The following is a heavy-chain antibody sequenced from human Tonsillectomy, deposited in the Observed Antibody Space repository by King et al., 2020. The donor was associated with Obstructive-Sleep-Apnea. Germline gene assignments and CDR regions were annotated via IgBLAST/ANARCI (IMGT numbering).Heavy chain of an antibody. D-gene: IGHD3-10*01. CDR3: AREGYYGSGYMDV. V-gene: IGHV3-7*03. Sequence: QLVQSGGGLVQPGGSLRLSCAASEFTFSSYWMNWVRQAPGKGLEWVANIKQDGSEKYYVDSVKGRFTISRDNAKKSLYMRMNRLGVEDTAVYYCAREGYYGSGYMDVWGQGTTVTVSS. J-gene: IGHJ6*02. CDR2: IKQDGSEK. CDR1: EFTFSSYW.